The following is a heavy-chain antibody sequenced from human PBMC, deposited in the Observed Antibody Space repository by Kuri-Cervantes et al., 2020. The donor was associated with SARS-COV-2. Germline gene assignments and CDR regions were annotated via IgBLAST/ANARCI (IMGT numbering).Heavy chain of an antibody. CDR2: IYYSGST. J-gene: IGHJ6*03. Sequence: ESLKISCTVSGGSISSSSYHWGWIRQPPGKGLEWIGSIYYSGSTYYNPSLKSRVTISVDTSKNQFSLKLSSVTAADTAVYYCARGVLYYYYYMDVWGKGTTVTVSS. D-gene: IGHD3-3*01. V-gene: IGHV4-39*01. CDR1: GGSISSSSYH. CDR3: ARGVLYYYYYMDV.